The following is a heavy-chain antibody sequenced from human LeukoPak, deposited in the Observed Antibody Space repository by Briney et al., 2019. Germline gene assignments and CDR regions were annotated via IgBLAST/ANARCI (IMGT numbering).Heavy chain of an antibody. J-gene: IGHJ4*02. CDR3: ARRPGEYGGNDFDY. D-gene: IGHD4/OR15-4a*01. CDR2: IYYSGST. CDR1: GGSISSYN. V-gene: IGHV4-59*08. Sequence: SETLSLTCTVSGGSISSYNWNWIRQPPGKGLEWIGYIYYSGSTKYNPSLKSRVIISVDTSKNQFSLKLSSVTAADTAVYYCARRPGEYGGNDFDYWGQGTLVTVSS.